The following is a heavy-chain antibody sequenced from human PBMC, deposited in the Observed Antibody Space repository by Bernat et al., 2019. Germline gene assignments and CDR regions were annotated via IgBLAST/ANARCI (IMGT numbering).Heavy chain of an antibody. CDR2: IIPIFGTA. V-gene: IGHV1-69*01. Sequence: QVQLVQSGAEVKKPGSSVKVSCKASGGTFSSYAISWVRQAPGQGLEWMGGIIPIFGTANYAQKFQGRVTITADESTSTAYMELSSLRSEDTAVYYCARDRYYDSSGYYYSDAFDIWGQGTMVTVSS. J-gene: IGHJ3*02. CDR3: ARDRYYDSSGYYYSDAFDI. CDR1: GGTFSSYA. D-gene: IGHD3-22*01.